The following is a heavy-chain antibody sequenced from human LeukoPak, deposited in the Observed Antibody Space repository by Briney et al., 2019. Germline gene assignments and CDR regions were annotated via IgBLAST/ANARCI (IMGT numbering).Heavy chain of an antibody. CDR2: IKQDGTEE. CDR1: GFTFSDYW. D-gene: IGHD3-22*01. J-gene: IGHJ4*02. CDR3: TRGDYYDSSGYRFDS. Sequence: GGSLRLSCATSGFTFSDYWMTWVRQAPGKGLEWVANIKQDGTEEYYLDSVRGRFTVSRDNANNSLLLQMNSLRVDDTAVYYCTRGDYYDSSGYRFDSWGQGTLVIVSS. V-gene: IGHV3-7*04.